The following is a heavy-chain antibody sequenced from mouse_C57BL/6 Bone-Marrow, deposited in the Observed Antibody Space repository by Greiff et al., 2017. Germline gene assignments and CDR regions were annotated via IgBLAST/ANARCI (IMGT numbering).Heavy chain of an antibody. J-gene: IGHJ2*01. CDR2: IYPGSGST. CDR1: GYTFTSYW. Sequence: QVQLQQPGAELVKPGASVKMSCKASGYTFTSYWITWVKQRPGQGLEWIGDIYPGSGSTNYNEKFKSKATLTVDTSSSTACMQLSSLTSEDSAVYYCARCAVYYGNSYFDYWGQGTTLTVSS. V-gene: IGHV1-55*01. D-gene: IGHD2-1*01. CDR3: ARCAVYYGNSYFDY.